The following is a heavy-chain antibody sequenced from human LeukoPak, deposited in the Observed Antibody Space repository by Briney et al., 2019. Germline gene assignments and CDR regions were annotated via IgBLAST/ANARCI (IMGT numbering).Heavy chain of an antibody. CDR1: GSIISGSYY. Sequence: SETLSLTCTVSGSIISGSYYWSWIRQPAGQGLEWIGSIYISGSTNYNPSLESRVTISVDTSKNQFSLRLTSLTAADTAVYYCAREGQQLVPPLDYWGQGTLVTVSS. J-gene: IGHJ4*02. V-gene: IGHV4-61*02. D-gene: IGHD6-6*01. CDR2: IYISGST. CDR3: AREGQQLVPPLDY.